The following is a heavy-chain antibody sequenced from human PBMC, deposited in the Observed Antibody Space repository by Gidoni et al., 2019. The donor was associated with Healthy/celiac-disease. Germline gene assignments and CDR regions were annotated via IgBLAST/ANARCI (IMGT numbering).Heavy chain of an antibody. Sequence: QVQLVESGGGVVQPGRSLRLSCAASGFTFSSYAMHWVRQAPGKGLEWVAVISYDGSNKYYADSVKGRFTISRDNSKNTLYLQMNSLRAEDTAVYYCADLAAADTYYGMDVWGQGTTVTVSS. CDR3: ADLAAADTYYGMDV. CDR2: ISYDGSNK. V-gene: IGHV3-30-3*01. D-gene: IGHD6-13*01. CDR1: GFTFSSYA. J-gene: IGHJ6*02.